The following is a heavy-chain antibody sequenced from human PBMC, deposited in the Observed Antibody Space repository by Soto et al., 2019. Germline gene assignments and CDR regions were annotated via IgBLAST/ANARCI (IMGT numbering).Heavy chain of an antibody. J-gene: IGHJ6*03. Sequence: GGSLRLSCAASGFTFSGSAMHWVRQASGKGLEWVGRIRSKANSYATAYAASVKGRFTISRDDSKNTAYLQMNSLKTEDTAVYYCTRVRDSRVTIFGKENYYMDVWGKGTTVTVSS. CDR3: TRVRDSRVTIFGKENYYMDV. CDR2: IRSKANSYAT. V-gene: IGHV3-73*01. D-gene: IGHD3-3*01. CDR1: GFTFSGSA.